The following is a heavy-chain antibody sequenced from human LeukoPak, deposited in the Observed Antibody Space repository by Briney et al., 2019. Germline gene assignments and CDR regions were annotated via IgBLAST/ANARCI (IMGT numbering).Heavy chain of an antibody. V-gene: IGHV3-30-3*01. D-gene: IGHD2-2*01. CDR3: ARDQRYCSSSSCPWEPFDY. CDR2: ISYDGSSK. Sequence: GGPLRLSCAASGFTFSTYALHWVRQAPGRGLEWVAIISYDGSSKYYADSVKGRFTISRDNSKNTLELQMNSLRAEDTAVYYCARDQRYCSSSSCPWEPFDYWGQGTLVTVSS. CDR1: GFTFSTYA. J-gene: IGHJ4*02.